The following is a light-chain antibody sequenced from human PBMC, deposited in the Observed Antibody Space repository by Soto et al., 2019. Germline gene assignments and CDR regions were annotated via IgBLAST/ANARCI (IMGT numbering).Light chain of an antibody. J-gene: IGLJ7*01. CDR3: LSDDPRLSGWV. CDR1: NSNIGTGYD. Sequence: QSVLTQPPSVSGAPGQRVTISCTGSNSNIGTGYDVHWYQQFPGTAPKLLIYTNTNRPSGVPDRFSASKSGTSAFLAITGLQPEDEADYFCLSDDPRLSGWVFGGGTQLTVL. V-gene: IGLV1-40*01. CDR2: TNT.